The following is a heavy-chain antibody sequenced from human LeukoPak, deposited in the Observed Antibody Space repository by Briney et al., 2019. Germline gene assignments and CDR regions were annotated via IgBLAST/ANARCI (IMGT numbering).Heavy chain of an antibody. CDR1: GYSISSDYY. Sequence: SETLSLTCAVSGYSISSDYYWGWIRQPPGKGLELIGSIYHSGTTYYNPSLKSRVTISIDTSKNQFSLKLSSVTAADTAVYYCTRLRAVTTYYFDYWGQGTLVTVSS. V-gene: IGHV4-38-2*01. D-gene: IGHD4-17*01. CDR2: IYHSGTT. J-gene: IGHJ4*02. CDR3: TRLRAVTTYYFDY.